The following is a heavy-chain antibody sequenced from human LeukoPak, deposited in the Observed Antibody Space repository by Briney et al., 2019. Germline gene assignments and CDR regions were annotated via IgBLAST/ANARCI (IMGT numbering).Heavy chain of an antibody. J-gene: IGHJ4*02. Sequence: SQTLSLTCTVSGGSISSGGYYWSWIRQHPGKGLEWIGYIYYSGSTYYKPSLKSRVTISVDTAKNQFSLKLSSVTAAATAVYYCARVYSSSDPTLPGAFDYWGQGTLVTVSS. CDR3: ARVYSSSDPTLPGAFDY. CDR1: GGSISSGGYY. V-gene: IGHV4-31*03. D-gene: IGHD6-6*01. CDR2: IYYSGST.